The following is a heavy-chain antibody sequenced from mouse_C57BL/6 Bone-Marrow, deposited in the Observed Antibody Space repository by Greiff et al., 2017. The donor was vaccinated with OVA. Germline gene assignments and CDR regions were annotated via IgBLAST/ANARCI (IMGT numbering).Heavy chain of an antibody. CDR3: ARRVAY. V-gene: IGHV5-6*01. Sequence: VQVVESGGDLVKPGGSLKLSCAASGFTFSSYGMSWVRQTPDKRLEWVATISSGGSYTYYPDSVKGRFTISRDNAKNTLYLQLGSLKSEDTAMYYCARRVAYWGQGTLVTVSA. CDR1: GFTFSSYG. CDR2: ISSGGSYT. J-gene: IGHJ3*01.